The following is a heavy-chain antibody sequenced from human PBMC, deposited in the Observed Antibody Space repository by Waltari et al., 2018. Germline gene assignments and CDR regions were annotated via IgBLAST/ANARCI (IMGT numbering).Heavy chain of an antibody. Sequence: QVQLQESGPGLVKPSQTLSLTCTVSGGSISSGDYYWSWIRQPPGKGLEWIRYSYRGGTYHNPSLESPFTISVDTSKNQFALKLSSVTAADTAVYYCARETYYDFWSGYSPLGYYYYMDVWGKGTTVTVSS. D-gene: IGHD3-3*01. CDR1: GGSISSGDYY. J-gene: IGHJ6*03. CDR2: SYRGGT. V-gene: IGHV4-30-4*08. CDR3: ARETYYDFWSGYSPLGYYYYMDV.